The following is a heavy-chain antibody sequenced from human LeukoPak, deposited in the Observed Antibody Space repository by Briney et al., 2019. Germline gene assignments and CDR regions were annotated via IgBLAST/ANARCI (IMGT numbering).Heavy chain of an antibody. D-gene: IGHD6-13*01. Sequence: ASVKVSFKAAGYTFTSYGISWVRQAPAQGLEWMGWISAYNGNTNYAQKLQGRVTMTTDTSTSTTYLELRSLRYDDTGVYYCARGGQYSRSWYDAFDTWGQGTMVTVSS. J-gene: IGHJ3*02. CDR1: GYTFTSYG. V-gene: IGHV1-18*01. CDR3: ARGGQYSRSWYDAFDT. CDR2: ISAYNGNT.